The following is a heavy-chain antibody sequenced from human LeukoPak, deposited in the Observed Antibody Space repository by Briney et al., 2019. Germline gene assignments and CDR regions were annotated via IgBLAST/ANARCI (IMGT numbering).Heavy chain of an antibody. V-gene: IGHV3-33*01. CDR1: GFTFSTYG. J-gene: IGHJ4*02. CDR3: ARDVSSGYLGFDY. CDR2: IWYDGSEK. D-gene: IGHD3-22*01. Sequence: PGRSLRLSCAASGFTFSTYGMQWVRQAPGKGLEWVAAIWYDGSEKYYADSVKVRFTISRDNSKNTLYVQMNSLRAEDTAVYYCARDVSSGYLGFDYWGQGTLVTVSS.